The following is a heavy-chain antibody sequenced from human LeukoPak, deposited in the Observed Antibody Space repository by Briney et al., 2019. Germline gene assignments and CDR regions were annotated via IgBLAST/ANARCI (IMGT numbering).Heavy chain of an antibody. CDR3: AKPPEVGATVGYFDY. D-gene: IGHD1-26*01. V-gene: IGHV3-30*18. CDR2: ISFDGSNQ. CDR1: GFTFSSYG. Sequence: GGSLRLSCAATGFTFSSYGMHWVRQAPGKGLEWVALISFDGSNQYYADSVKGRFTISRDNSKNTLYLQMNSLRAEDTAVYYCAKPPEVGATVGYFDYWGQGTLVTVSS. J-gene: IGHJ4*02.